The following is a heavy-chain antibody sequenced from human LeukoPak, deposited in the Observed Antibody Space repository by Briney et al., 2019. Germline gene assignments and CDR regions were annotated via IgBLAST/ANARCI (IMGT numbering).Heavy chain of an antibody. CDR2: INHSGGT. D-gene: IGHD6-19*01. CDR1: GGSFSGYY. CDR3: ARGRGRYSSGWYRQAFDI. Sequence: SETLSLTCAVYGGSFSGYYWSWIRQPPGKGLEWIGEINHSGGTNYNPSLKSRATISVNTSKNQFSLKLSSVTAADTAVYYCARGRGRYSSGWYRQAFDIWGQGTMVTVSS. V-gene: IGHV4-34*01. J-gene: IGHJ3*02.